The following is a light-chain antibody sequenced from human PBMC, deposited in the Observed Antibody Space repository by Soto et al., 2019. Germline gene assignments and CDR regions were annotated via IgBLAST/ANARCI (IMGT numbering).Light chain of an antibody. CDR2: DVY. V-gene: IGKV1-13*02. CDR3: HQFNIYPIT. Sequence: AIQVTQSPSSLSASVGDRVTITCRASQDIRGALAWYQQKPGKAPKLLIYDVYTVQSGVPSRFSGRGSGTEFTLTITSLQPEDFATYYCHQFNIYPITFGQMTRLDI. J-gene: IGKJ5*01. CDR1: QDIRGA.